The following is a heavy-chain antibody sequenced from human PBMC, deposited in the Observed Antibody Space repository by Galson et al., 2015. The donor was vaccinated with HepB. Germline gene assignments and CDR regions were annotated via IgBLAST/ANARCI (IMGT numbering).Heavy chain of an antibody. CDR3: ARVTSTYYYNSSYSYYYYGIDV. CDR2: INTNTGNP. Sequence: SVKVSCKASGYTFTNYAMNWVRQAPGRGLEWLGWINTNTGNPTYAQGFTGRFVFSLDASVNTAYLQISSLKAEDSAFYYCARVTSTYYYNSSYSYYYYGIDVWGQGTTVTVSS. V-gene: IGHV7-4-1*02. D-gene: IGHD3-22*01. J-gene: IGHJ6*02. CDR1: GYTFTNYA.